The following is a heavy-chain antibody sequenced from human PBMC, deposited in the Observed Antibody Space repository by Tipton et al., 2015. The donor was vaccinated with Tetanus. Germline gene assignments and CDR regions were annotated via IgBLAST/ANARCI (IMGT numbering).Heavy chain of an antibody. J-gene: IGHJ5*02. CDR1: GFTVSNSY. CDR2: IWSDGNTK. CDR3: VRDRNWGPSDP. V-gene: IGHV3-33*08. D-gene: IGHD7-27*01. Sequence: SLRLSCAASGFTVSNSYMTWVRQAPGKGLECVALIWSDGNTKYNVDSVKGRCTISRDSSTNTVYLQMNSLRVEDTAIYYCVRDRNWGPSDPWGKGTLVTVSS.